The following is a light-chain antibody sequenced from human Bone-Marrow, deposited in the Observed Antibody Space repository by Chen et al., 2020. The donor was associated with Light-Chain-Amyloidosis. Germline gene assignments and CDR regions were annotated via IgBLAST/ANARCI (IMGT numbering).Light chain of an antibody. CDR1: NIGSTS. Sequence: SYVLTQPSSVSVAPGKTATIACGGNNIGSTSVHWYQQTPGQAPLLVVYDDSDRPSGIPERLSGSNSGNTATLTISRVEAVDEADYYCQVWDRSSDRPVFGGGTKLTVL. J-gene: IGLJ3*02. V-gene: IGLV3-21*03. CDR2: DDS. CDR3: QVWDRSSDRPV.